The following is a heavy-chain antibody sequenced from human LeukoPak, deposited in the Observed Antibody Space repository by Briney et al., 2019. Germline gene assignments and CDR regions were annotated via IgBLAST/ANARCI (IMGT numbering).Heavy chain of an antibody. Sequence: NPNSGGTNYAQKFQGRVTMTRDTSISTAYMELSRLRSDDTAVYYCAREYGGSSSEANWFDPWGQGTLVTVSS. CDR2: NPNSGGT. CDR3: AREYGGSSSEANWFDP. D-gene: IGHD6-13*01. J-gene: IGHJ5*02. V-gene: IGHV1-2*02.